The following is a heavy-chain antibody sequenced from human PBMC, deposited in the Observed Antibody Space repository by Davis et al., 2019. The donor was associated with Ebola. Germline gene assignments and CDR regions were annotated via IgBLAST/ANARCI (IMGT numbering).Heavy chain of an antibody. V-gene: IGHV5-51*01. CDR1: GYSFTNYW. Sequence: GESLKTPCMGSGYSFTNYWIGWVRQMPGKGLEWMGIIYPGDSDTRYSPSFQGQVTISADKSISTAYLQWSSLKASDTAMYYCASSDYRNYYYYYGMDVWGQGTTVTVSS. D-gene: IGHD4-11*01. CDR3: ASSDYRNYYYYYGMDV. J-gene: IGHJ6*02. CDR2: IYPGDSDT.